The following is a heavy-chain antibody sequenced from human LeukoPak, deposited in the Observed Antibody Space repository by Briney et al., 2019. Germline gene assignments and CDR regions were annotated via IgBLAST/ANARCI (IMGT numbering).Heavy chain of an antibody. D-gene: IGHD3-3*01. CDR1: GFSFETYT. J-gene: IGHJ4*02. V-gene: IGHV3-48*02. CDR2: ISSGSSLI. Sequence: GGSLRLSCAASGFSFETYTMNWVRQAPGKGLEWVSYISSGSSLIQYVDSVKGRFTISRDNAKNALYLQMNSLRDEDTAVYFCVRDWYYAFDYWGQGILVTVSS. CDR3: VRDWYYAFDY.